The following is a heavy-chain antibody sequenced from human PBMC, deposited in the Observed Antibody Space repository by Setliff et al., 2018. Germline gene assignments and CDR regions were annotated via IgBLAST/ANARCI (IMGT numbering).Heavy chain of an antibody. D-gene: IGHD3-3*01. V-gene: IGHV4-59*01. Sequence: LSLTCTVSGGSISSYYWSWIRQPPGKGLEWIGYIYNSGSTNYNPSLMSRVNISVDTSKNQFSLKLRSVTAADTAVYYCARLSWNGLRYYGLDVWGQGTTVTVSS. CDR1: GGSISSYY. CDR2: IYNSGST. CDR3: ARLSWNGLRYYGLDV. J-gene: IGHJ6*02.